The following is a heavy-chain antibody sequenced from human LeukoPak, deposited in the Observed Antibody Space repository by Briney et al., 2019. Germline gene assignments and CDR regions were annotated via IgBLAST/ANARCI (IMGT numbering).Heavy chain of an antibody. CDR2: IYYSGTT. V-gene: IGHV4-59*01. J-gene: IGHJ5*02. Sequence: SSENLSLTCTVSGGSISSYYWSWIRQPPGKGLEWIGYIYYSGTTNYNPSLKSRVTISVDTSKNQFSLKLSSVTAADTAVYYCARTTGDWFDPWGQGTLVTVSS. CDR1: GGSISSYY. CDR3: ARTTGDWFDP. D-gene: IGHD7-27*01.